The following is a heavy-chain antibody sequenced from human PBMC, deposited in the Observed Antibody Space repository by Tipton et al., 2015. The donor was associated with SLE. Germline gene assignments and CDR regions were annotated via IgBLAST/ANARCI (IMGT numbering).Heavy chain of an antibody. CDR3: ARASVASGFYLTDY. Sequence: SLRLSCAASGFTFSGYWMSWVRQAPGKGLEGVANIEEDGSKKYYLDSVKGRFTISRDNAKSSLYLQMNSLRAEDTAVYYCARASVASGFYLTDYWGQGTLVTVSS. CDR2: IEEDGSKK. J-gene: IGHJ4*02. D-gene: IGHD3-22*01. V-gene: IGHV3-7*01. CDR1: GFTFSGYW.